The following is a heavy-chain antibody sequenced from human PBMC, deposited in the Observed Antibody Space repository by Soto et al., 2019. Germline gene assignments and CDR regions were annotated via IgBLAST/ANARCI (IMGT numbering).Heavy chain of an antibody. V-gene: IGHV3-33*01. CDR2: IWYDGSNK. J-gene: IGHJ4*02. Sequence: GGSLRLSCAASGFTFSSYGMHWVRQAPGKGLEWVAVIWYDGSNKYYADSVKGRFTISRDNSKNTLHLQMNSLRDEDTAVYYCAGPYTSGQFTPYWGPGTLVTVSS. D-gene: IGHD2-2*02. CDR1: GFTFSSYG. CDR3: AGPYTSGQFTPY.